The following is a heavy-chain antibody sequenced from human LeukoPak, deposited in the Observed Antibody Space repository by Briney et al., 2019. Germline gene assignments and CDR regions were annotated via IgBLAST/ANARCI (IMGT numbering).Heavy chain of an antibody. CDR2: ISSSSSTI. V-gene: IGHV3-48*02. CDR3: ARDPRYTWAFDY. CDR1: GFTFGDYA. Sequence: PGGSLRLSCTASGFTFGDYAMSWFRQAPGKGLEWVSYISSSSSTIYYADSVKGRFTISRDNAKNSLYLQMNSLRDEDTAVYYCARDPRYTWAFDYWGQGTLVTVSS. D-gene: IGHD2-2*02. J-gene: IGHJ4*02.